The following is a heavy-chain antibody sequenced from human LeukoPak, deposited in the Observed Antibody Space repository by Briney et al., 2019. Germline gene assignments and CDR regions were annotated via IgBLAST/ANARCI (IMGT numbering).Heavy chain of an antibody. J-gene: IGHJ5*02. CDR1: GGTFSSYA. D-gene: IGHD2-2*02. V-gene: IGHV1-69*05. Sequence: SVTVSCKASGGTFSSYAISWVRQAPGQGLEWMGGNIPIFGTANYAQKFQGRVTITTDESTSTAYMELSSLRSEDTAVYYCASYDAYCSSTSCYKFDPWGQGTLVTVSS. CDR3: ASYDAYCSSTSCYKFDP. CDR2: NIPIFGTA.